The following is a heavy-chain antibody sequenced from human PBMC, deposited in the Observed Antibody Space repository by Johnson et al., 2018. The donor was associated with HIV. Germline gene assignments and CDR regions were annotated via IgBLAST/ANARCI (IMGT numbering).Heavy chain of an antibody. CDR3: TRWLDNDDFWDAFDI. V-gene: IGHV3-23*04. D-gene: IGHD3/OR15-3a*01. J-gene: IGHJ3*02. Sequence: VQLVESGGGVVQPGRSLRLSCAASGFTFSSYAMHWVRQAPGKGLEWVSGISGSGGSRNYADSVKGRFTISRDNSKNTAYLQMKSLKTEDTAMYNCTRWLDNDDFWDAFDIWGQGTMVTVSS. CDR1: GFTFSSYA. CDR2: ISGSGGSR.